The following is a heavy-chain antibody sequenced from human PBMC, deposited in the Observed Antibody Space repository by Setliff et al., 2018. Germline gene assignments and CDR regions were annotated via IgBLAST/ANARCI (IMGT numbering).Heavy chain of an antibody. CDR2: IYSGGDT. CDR3: ATGPRDNRNFLNWLGS. CDR1: GFTVSSHF. Sequence: PGGSLRLSCAASGFTVSSHFMSWVRQAPGKGLEWLSVIYSGGDTYYLDSVKDRFTISRDKSKNTLSLQMNSLRAEDTAVYYCATGPRDNRNFLNWLGSWGQGTLVTAPQ. J-gene: IGHJ5*01. D-gene: IGHD3-9*01. V-gene: IGHV3-66*01.